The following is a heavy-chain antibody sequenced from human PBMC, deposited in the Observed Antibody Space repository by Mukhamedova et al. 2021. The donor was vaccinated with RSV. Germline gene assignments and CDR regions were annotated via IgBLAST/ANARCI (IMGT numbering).Heavy chain of an antibody. CDR3: AHSVRTYYYGSGSHNWFDP. CDR2: IYWDDDK. D-gene: IGHD3-10*01. V-gene: IGHV2-5*02. Sequence: EWLALIYWDDDKRYSPSLKSRLTITKDTSKNQVVLTMTNMDPVDTATYYCAHSVRTYYYGSGSHNWFDPWGQGTLVTVSS. J-gene: IGHJ5*02.